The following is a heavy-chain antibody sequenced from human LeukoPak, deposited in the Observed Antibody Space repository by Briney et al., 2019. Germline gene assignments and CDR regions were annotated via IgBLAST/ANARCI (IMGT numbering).Heavy chain of an antibody. D-gene: IGHD1-26*01. CDR1: GYTFTSYG. Sequence: GASVKVSCKASGYTFTSYGISWGRQAPGQGVEWRGWISAYNGNTNYAQKRQGRVTMTTDTSTSTAYMGLRSLRADDTAVYYCARDLAPYSGSSFAASDIWGQGTMVTVSS. CDR2: ISAYNGNT. J-gene: IGHJ3*02. V-gene: IGHV1-18*01. CDR3: ARDLAPYSGSSFAASDI.